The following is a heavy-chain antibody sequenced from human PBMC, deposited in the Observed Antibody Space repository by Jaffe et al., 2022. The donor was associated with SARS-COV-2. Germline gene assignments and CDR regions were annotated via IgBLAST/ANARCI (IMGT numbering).Heavy chain of an antibody. CDR3: GRGAGIGDY. V-gene: IGHV3-7*01. CDR2: IKQDGSEK. CDR1: GFSFSSYW. D-gene: IGHD3-10*01. J-gene: IGHJ4*02. Sequence: DVQVVESGGGLVQPGGSLRVSCVVSGFSFSSYWMSWVRQAPGKGLEWVANIKQDGSEKYYVDSVKGRFTISRDNAKRSLYLQMNSLRVEDTAVYYCGRGAGIGDYWGQGSPVTVSS.